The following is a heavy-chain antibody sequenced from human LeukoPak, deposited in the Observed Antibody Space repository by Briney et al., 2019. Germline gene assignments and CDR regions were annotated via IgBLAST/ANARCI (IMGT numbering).Heavy chain of an antibody. CDR3: ARDFTVIRFWGDSDY. CDR1: GFTFSSYA. Sequence: GGSLRLSCSASGFTFSSYAMHWVRQTPGKGLEWVAVISYDGNNKYYADSVKGRFTISRDNSKNTLYLQMNSLRAEDTAVYYCARDFTVIRFWGDSDYWGQGTLVTVSS. CDR2: ISYDGNNK. J-gene: IGHJ4*02. V-gene: IGHV3-30-3*01. D-gene: IGHD3-16*01.